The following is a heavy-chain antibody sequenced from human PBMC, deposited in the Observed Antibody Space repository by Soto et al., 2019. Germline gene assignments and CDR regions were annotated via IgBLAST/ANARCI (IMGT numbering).Heavy chain of an antibody. D-gene: IGHD2-2*01. CDR2: IIPIFGTA. Sequence: QVQLVQSGAEVKKPGSSVKVSCKASGGTFSSYAISWVRQAPGQGLEWMGGIIPIFGTANYAQKFQGRVTLTAAEYTSNAYLERSSLSAEDTAVYYCARHVPAAGYYYGMDVWGQGTTVTVSS. V-gene: IGHV1-69*12. J-gene: IGHJ6*02. CDR1: GGTFSSYA. CDR3: ARHVPAAGYYYGMDV.